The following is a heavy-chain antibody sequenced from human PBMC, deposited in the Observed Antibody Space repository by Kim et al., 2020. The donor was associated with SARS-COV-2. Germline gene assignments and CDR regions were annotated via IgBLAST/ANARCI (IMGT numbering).Heavy chain of an antibody. D-gene: IGHD1-26*01. V-gene: IGHV3-9*01. CDR3: AKDISTGSYYVRYYYYYGMDV. J-gene: IGHJ6*02. CDR2: ISWNSGSI. CDR1: GFTFDDYA. Sequence: GGSLRLSCAASGFTFDDYAMHWVRQAPGKGLEWVSGISWNSGSIGYADSVKGRFTISRDNAKNSLYLQMNSLRAEDTALYYCAKDISTGSYYVRYYYYYGMDVWGQGTTVTVSS.